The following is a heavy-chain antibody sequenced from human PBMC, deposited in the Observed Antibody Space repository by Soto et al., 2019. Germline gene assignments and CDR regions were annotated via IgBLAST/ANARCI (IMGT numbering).Heavy chain of an antibody. V-gene: IGHV4-61*01. D-gene: IGHD1-26*01. CDR3: ARGDQLLLY. Sequence: SETLSLTCTVSGGSVSSGSYYWIWIRQPPGKGLEWIGYIYYSGSTNYNPSLKSRVTISVDTSKNQFSLKLSSVTAADTAVYYCARGDQLLLYWGQGTLVTVSS. CDR2: IYYSGST. CDR1: GGSVSSGSYY. J-gene: IGHJ4*02.